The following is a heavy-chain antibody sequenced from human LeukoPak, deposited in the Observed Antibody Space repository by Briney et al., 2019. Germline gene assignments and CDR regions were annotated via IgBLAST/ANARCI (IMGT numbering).Heavy chain of an antibody. Sequence: SETLSLTCTVSGGSINLYHWIWIRQPPGKGLEWIGYISYGGTTKYNPSLKSRVAISVDTSKNQFSLKLRSVTAADTAVYYCARGGGDCSGTSCYFEDYWGQGNLVTVS. CDR3: ARGGGDCSGTSCYFEDY. CDR2: ISYGGTT. V-gene: IGHV4-59*01. CDR1: GGSINLYH. D-gene: IGHD2-15*01. J-gene: IGHJ4*02.